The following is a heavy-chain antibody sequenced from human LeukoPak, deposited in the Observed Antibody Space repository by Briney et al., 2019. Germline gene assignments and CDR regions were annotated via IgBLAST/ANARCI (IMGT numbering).Heavy chain of an antibody. V-gene: IGHV5-51*01. CDR1: GYSFTSYW. D-gene: IGHD3-22*01. Sequence: GESLKISCKGSGYSFTSYWTGWVRQMPGKGLEWMGIIYPGDSDTRYSPSFQGQVTISADKSISTAYLQWSSLKASDTAMYYCARPHSSGYYYGAFDIWGQGTMVTVSS. J-gene: IGHJ3*02. CDR2: IYPGDSDT. CDR3: ARPHSSGYYYGAFDI.